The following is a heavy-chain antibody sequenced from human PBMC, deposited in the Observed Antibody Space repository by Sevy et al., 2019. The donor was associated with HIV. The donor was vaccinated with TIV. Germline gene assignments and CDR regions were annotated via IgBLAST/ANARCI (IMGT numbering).Heavy chain of an antibody. J-gene: IGHJ3*02. CDR3: ARVIRPQTFGGVLDAFDI. V-gene: IGHV4-30-4*01. Sequence: SETLSLTCTVSGGSISSGDYYWSWIRQPPGKGLEWIGYIYYSGSTYYNPSLKSRVTISVDTSKNQFSLKLSSVTAADTAVYYCARVIRPQTFGGVLDAFDIWGQGTMVTVSS. D-gene: IGHD3-16*01. CDR2: IYYSGST. CDR1: GGSISSGDYY.